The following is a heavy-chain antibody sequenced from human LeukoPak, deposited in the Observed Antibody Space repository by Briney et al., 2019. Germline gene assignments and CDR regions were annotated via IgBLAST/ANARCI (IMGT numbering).Heavy chain of an antibody. CDR2: ISWNSGSI. J-gene: IGHJ4*02. V-gene: IGHV3-9*01. CDR1: GFTFDDYA. CDR3: AKADYSGRSPYYFDY. Sequence: GGSLRLSCAASGFTFDDYAMHWVRQAPGKGLEWVSGISWNSGSIGYADSVKGRFTVSRDNAKNSLYLQMNRLRPEDTALYYCAKADYSGRSPYYFDYWGQGTLVTVSS. D-gene: IGHD1-26*01.